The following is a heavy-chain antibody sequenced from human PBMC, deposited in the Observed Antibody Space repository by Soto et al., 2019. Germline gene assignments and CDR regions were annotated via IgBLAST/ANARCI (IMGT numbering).Heavy chain of an antibody. J-gene: IGHJ4*02. V-gene: IGHV4-61*01. D-gene: IGHD6-13*01. Sequence: SETLCLTCTVFDGYVSSASYYWNWIRQHPGKGLEWIGYIYYSGSTNYNPSLKSRVTISVDTSKNQFSLKLSSVTAADTAVYYCARGHSISLAATDTTHFDYWGQGTLVTVSS. CDR1: DGYVSSASYY. CDR2: IYYSGST. CDR3: ARGHSISLAATDTTHFDY.